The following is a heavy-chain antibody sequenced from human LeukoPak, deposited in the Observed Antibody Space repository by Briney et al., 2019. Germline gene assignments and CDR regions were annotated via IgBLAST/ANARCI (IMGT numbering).Heavy chain of an antibody. V-gene: IGHV3-53*01. J-gene: IGHJ1*01. Sequence: GGSLRLSCAASGFTVSSNYMSWVRQAPGKGLEWVSVIYSGGSTYYADSVKGRFTISRDNSNNTLYLQMNSLRAEDTAVYYCAKDPGRYFDWLFPTDEYFQHWGQGTLVTVSS. CDR1: GFTVSSNY. D-gene: IGHD3-9*01. CDR3: AKDPGRYFDWLFPTDEYFQH. CDR2: IYSGGST.